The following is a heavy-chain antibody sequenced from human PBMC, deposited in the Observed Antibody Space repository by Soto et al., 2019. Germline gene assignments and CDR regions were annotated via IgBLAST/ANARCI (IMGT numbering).Heavy chain of an antibody. Sequence: GGSLRLSCAASGFTFSSYAMHWVRQAPGKGLEWVAVISYDGSNKYYADSVKGRFTISRDNSKNTLYLQMNSLRAEDTAVYYCARSSGVAGHTGYYRTHDYWGQGTLVTVSS. CDR2: ISYDGSNK. V-gene: IGHV3-30-3*01. CDR3: ARSSGVAGHTGYYRTHDY. D-gene: IGHD3-9*01. J-gene: IGHJ4*02. CDR1: GFTFSSYA.